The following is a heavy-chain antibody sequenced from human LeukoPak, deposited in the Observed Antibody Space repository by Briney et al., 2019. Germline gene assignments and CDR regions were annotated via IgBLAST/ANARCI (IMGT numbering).Heavy chain of an antibody. J-gene: IGHJ4*02. CDR3: ARADSAGERTL. CDR2: IIPIFGTA. CDR1: GGTFSSYA. D-gene: IGHD1-1*01. V-gene: IGHV1-69*13. Sequence: GASVKVSCKASGGTFSSYAISWVRQAPGQRLEWMGGIIPIFGTANYAQKFQGRVTITADESTNTAYMELSSLRSEDTAVYYCARADSAGERTLWGQGILVTVSS.